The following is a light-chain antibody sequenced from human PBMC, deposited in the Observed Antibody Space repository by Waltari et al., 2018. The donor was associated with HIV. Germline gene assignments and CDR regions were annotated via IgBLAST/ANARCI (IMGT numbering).Light chain of an antibody. Sequence: QSVLTQPPSVSGAPGQRVTISCTGSSSNIGAGYDVHWYKQLPGTAPKPLIHGNSNRPSGVPDRFSGSKSGTSASLAITGLQAEDEADYYCQSYDSSLSGVVFGGGTKLTVL. CDR2: GNS. CDR3: QSYDSSLSGVV. CDR1: SSNIGAGYD. J-gene: IGLJ2*01. V-gene: IGLV1-40*01.